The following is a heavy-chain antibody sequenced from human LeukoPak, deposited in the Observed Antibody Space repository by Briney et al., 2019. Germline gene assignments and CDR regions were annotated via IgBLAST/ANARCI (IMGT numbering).Heavy chain of an antibody. CDR1: GFTFRSYG. V-gene: IGHV3-30*18. D-gene: IGHD6-13*01. J-gene: IGHJ4*02. CDR2: ISYDGTNK. Sequence: PGGSLRLSCAVSGFTFRSYGMHWVRQAPGKGLEWVAVISYDGTNKYYADSVGGRFTISRDNSKDTLFLQMNSLRGEDTAVYYCAKDMTPLRPSSWYYFDYWGQGTLVTVSS. CDR3: AKDMTPLRPSSWYYFDY.